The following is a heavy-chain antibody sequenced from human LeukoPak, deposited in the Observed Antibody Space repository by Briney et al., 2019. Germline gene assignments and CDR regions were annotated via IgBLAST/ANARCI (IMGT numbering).Heavy chain of an antibody. Sequence: ASVKVSCKASGYTFTSYGIIWMRRAPGQGLEWMGWISTYNGNTNYAQKIQGRVTMTTDTSTSTAYMELRSLRSDDTAVYYCARVVAAAGNGYYYYYYMDVWGKGTTVTVSS. V-gene: IGHV1-18*01. CDR2: ISTYNGNT. CDR1: GYTFTSYG. D-gene: IGHD6-13*01. J-gene: IGHJ6*03. CDR3: ARVVAAAGNGYYYYYYMDV.